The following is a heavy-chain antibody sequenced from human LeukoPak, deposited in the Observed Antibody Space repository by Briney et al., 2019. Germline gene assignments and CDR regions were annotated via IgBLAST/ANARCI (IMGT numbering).Heavy chain of an antibody. CDR3: TRVRVYYFDY. J-gene: IGHJ4*02. Sequence: GSSVKVSCKASGGTFSSYAISWVRQAPGQGLEWMGGIIPIFGTANYAQKLQGRVTITTDESTSTAYMELSSLRSEDTAVYYCTRVRVYYFDYWGQGTLVTVSS. CDR2: IIPIFGTA. CDR1: GGTFSSYA. V-gene: IGHV1-69*05. D-gene: IGHD6-13*01.